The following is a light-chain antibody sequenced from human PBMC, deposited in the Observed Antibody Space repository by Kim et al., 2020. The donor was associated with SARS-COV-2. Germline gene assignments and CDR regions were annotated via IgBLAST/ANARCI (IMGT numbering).Light chain of an antibody. Sequence: GQSITITCTGTRSDVVGYNYVSWYQQHPGKAPKLMIYDVSNRPSGVSNRFSGSKSGNTASLTISGLQAEDEADYYCSSYTSSSTYVFGTGTKVTVL. CDR1: RSDVVGYNY. CDR3: SSYTSSSTYV. J-gene: IGLJ1*01. V-gene: IGLV2-14*03. CDR2: DVS.